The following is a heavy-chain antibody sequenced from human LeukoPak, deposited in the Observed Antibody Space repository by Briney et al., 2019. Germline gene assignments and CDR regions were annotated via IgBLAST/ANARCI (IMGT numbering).Heavy chain of an antibody. J-gene: IGHJ3*02. D-gene: IGHD6-6*01. CDR1: GFTLSNYW. CDR3: ARGSSSGFDI. Sequence: GGPLRLSCAASGFTLSNYWMRWVRQAPGKGLEWVANIKQDGSEKYYVDSVKGRFTISRDNAKNSLYLEMNSLRAEDTALYYCARGSSSGFDIWGQGTMVTVSS. CDR2: IKQDGSEK. V-gene: IGHV3-7*01.